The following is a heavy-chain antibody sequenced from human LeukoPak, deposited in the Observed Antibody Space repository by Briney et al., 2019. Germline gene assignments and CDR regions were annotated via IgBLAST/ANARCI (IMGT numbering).Heavy chain of an antibody. J-gene: IGHJ5*02. CDR2: ISSNGGST. V-gene: IGHV3-64*01. D-gene: IGHD4-17*01. CDR3: ARVAGLTTVIRRGPSLGWFDP. CDR1: GFTFSSYA. Sequence: PGGSLRLSCAASGFTFSSYAMHWVRQAPGKGLEYVSAISSNGGSTYYANSVKGRFTISRDNSKNTLYLQMNSLRAEDTAVYYCARVAGLTTVIRRGPSLGWFDPWGQGTLVTVSS.